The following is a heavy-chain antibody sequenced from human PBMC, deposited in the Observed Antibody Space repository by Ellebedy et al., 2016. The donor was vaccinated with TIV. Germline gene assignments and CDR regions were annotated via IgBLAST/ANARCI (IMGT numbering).Heavy chain of an antibody. CDR1: GFTVSNYY. V-gene: IGHV3-53*01. CDR2: LYAGGTT. Sequence: GESLKISXAASGFTVSNYYMSWVRQAPGKGLEWISILYAGGTTYYADSVKGRFTISRDNSRNTLFLQMNSLRAEDTAVYFCARSHALVRVDFWGQGTLVTVSS. D-gene: IGHD3-16*02. J-gene: IGHJ4*02. CDR3: ARSHALVRVDF.